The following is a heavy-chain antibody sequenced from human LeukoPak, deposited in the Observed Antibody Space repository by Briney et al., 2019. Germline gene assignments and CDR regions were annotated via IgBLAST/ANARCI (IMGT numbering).Heavy chain of an antibody. CDR1: GFTFSSYE. CDR2: ISGSGGST. Sequence: GGSLRLSCAASGFTFSSYEMNWVRQAPGKGLEWVSAISGSGGSTYYADSVKGRFTISRDNSKNTLYLQMNSLRAEDTAVYYCAKPSSGYYHNWFDPWGQGTLVTVSS. J-gene: IGHJ5*02. V-gene: IGHV3-23*01. D-gene: IGHD3-22*01. CDR3: AKPSSGYYHNWFDP.